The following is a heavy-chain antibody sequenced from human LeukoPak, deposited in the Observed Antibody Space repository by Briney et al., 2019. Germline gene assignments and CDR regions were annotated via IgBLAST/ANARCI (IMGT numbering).Heavy chain of an antibody. CDR3: ARARFAIFGVIITAHTMDL. D-gene: IGHD3-3*01. J-gene: IGHJ2*01. Sequence: SGTLSLTCAVSGGSISSSNWWSWVRQPPGKGLEWIGEIYHGGSTNYNPSLKSRVTISVDKSKNQFSLNLSFVTAADTAVYYCARARFAIFGVIITAHTMDLWGRGTLITVSS. V-gene: IGHV4-4*02. CDR2: IYHGGST. CDR1: GGSISSSNW.